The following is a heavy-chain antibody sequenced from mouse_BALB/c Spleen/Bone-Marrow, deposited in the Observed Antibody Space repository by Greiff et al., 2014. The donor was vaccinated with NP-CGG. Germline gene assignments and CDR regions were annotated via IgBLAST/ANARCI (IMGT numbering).Heavy chain of an antibody. CDR3: ARGYCGRTYGWYFDV. V-gene: IGHV1-69*02. Sequence: QVQLQQSGAEFVKPGAPVKLSCKASGYTFTNYWMNWVKQRPGRGLEWIGRIDPSDSETHYNQKFKNKATLTVDKSSSTAYIQLSSLTSEGSAVYYCARGYCGRTYGWYFDVWGAGTTVTVSS. D-gene: IGHD1-1*01. CDR1: GYTFTNYW. CDR2: IDPSDSET. J-gene: IGHJ1*01.